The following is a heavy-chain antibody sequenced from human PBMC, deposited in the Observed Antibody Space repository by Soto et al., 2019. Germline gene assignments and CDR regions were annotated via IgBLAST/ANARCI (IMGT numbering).Heavy chain of an antibody. CDR1: GGTFSSYA. V-gene: IGHV1-69*13. CDR3: ARDLTYYDILTGSDAFDI. CDR2: IIPIFGTA. J-gene: IGHJ3*02. D-gene: IGHD3-9*01. Sequence: SVKVSCKASGGTFSSYAISWVRQAPGQGLEWMGGIIPIFGTANYAQKFQGRVTITADESTSTACMELSSLRSEDTAVYYCARDLTYYDILTGSDAFDIWGQGTMVTVSS.